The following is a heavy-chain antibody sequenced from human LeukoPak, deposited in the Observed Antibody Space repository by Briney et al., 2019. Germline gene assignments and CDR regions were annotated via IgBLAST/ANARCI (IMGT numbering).Heavy chain of an antibody. Sequence: SDTLSLTCTVSGGPFVGYYWTWIRQPPGKGLEWIGEITHSGGGNYNPSLKSRVTISVDSTQNRFSLKVLSVTAADTAVYYCARRAGAPDFDVWGLGTLVSVSS. V-gene: IGHV4-34*01. CDR2: ITHSGGG. CDR1: GGPFVGYY. D-gene: IGHD3-10*01. J-gene: IGHJ4*02. CDR3: ARRAGAPDFDV.